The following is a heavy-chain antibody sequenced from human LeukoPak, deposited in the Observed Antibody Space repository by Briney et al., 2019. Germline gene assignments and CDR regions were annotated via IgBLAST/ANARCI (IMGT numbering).Heavy chain of an antibody. J-gene: IGHJ4*02. CDR2: IYYSGST. Sequence: SETLSLTCTVSGGSISSYYWSWIRQPPGKGLEWIGYIYYSGSTNYNPSLKSRVTISVDTSKNQFSLKLSSVTAADTAVYYCARSRFGSPMDYWGQGTLVTVSS. V-gene: IGHV4-59*01. D-gene: IGHD3-10*01. CDR3: ARSRFGSPMDY. CDR1: GGSISSYY.